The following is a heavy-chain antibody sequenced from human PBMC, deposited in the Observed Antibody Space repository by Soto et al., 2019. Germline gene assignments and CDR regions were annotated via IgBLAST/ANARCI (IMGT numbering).Heavy chain of an antibody. CDR3: ARGVAGPLHWFDP. D-gene: IGHD6-19*01. J-gene: IGHJ5*02. CDR2: INAGNGNT. Sequence: ASVKVSCMASGYTFTSYAMHWVRQAPGQRLEWMGWINAGNGNTKYSQKFQGRVTITRDTSASTAYMELSSLRSEDTAVYYCARGVAGPLHWFDPWGRGTLVTVSS. CDR1: GYTFTSYA. V-gene: IGHV1-3*01.